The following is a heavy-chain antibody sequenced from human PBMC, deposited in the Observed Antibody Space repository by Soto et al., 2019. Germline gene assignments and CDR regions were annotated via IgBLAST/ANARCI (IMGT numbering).Heavy chain of an antibody. CDR1: GYTFINYY. CDR2: IIPIVGTA. V-gene: IGHV1-69*08. Sequence: APLKVSCKASGYTFINYYIHWVRQAPGQGLEWMAIIIPIVGTANYAQKFQGRLTITTDKSTSTAYMELSSLTSEDTAVYYCARIGWPPYNWFDPWGQGTLVTFSS. J-gene: IGHJ5*02. D-gene: IGHD6-19*01. CDR3: ARIGWPPYNWFDP.